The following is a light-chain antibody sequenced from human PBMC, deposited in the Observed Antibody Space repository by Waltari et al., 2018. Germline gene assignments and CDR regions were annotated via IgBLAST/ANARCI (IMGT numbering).Light chain of an antibody. CDR1: QTISRW. V-gene: IGKV1-5*03. Sequence: DIQLTQSPPTLYASVGDRVTITCRASQTISRWLAWYQQKAGKAPKLLIYKTSILESGVPSRFSGGGSGTEFTLTITSLQREDFATYYCQNYDAYSATFGRGTKIEIK. CDR2: KTS. J-gene: IGKJ3*01. CDR3: QNYDAYSAT.